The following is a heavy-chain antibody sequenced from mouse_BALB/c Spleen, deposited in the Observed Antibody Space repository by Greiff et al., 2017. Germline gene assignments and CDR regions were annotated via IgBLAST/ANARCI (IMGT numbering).Heavy chain of an antibody. D-gene: IGHD1-1*01. CDR1: GYTFTSYW. V-gene: IGHV1S81*02. J-gene: IGHJ2*01. Sequence: QVQLQQPGAELVKPGASVKLSCKASGYTFTSYWMHWVKQRPGQGLEWIGEINPSNGRTNYNEKFKSKATLTVDKSSSTAYMQLSSLTSEDSAVYYCAIYYYGSNYFDYWGQGTTLTVSS. CDR2: INPSNGRT. CDR3: AIYYYGSNYFDY.